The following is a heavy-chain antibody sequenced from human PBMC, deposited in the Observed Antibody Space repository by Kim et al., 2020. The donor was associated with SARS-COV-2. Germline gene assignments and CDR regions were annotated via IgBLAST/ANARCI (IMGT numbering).Heavy chain of an antibody. J-gene: IGHJ2*01. V-gene: IGHV3-53*01. Sequence: GGSLRLSCAASGFTVSSNYMSWVRQAPGKGLEWVSVIYSGSSTYFADSVKGRFTISRDNSKNTLYLQMNSLRAEDTAVYYCAREKLITIFGVVSDWYFDLWGRGTLVTVSS. CDR2: IYSGSST. D-gene: IGHD3-3*01. CDR1: GFTVSSNY. CDR3: AREKLITIFGVVSDWYFDL.